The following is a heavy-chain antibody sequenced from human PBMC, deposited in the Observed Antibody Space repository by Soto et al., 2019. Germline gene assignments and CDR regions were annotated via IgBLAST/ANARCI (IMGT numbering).Heavy chain of an antibody. J-gene: IGHJ4*02. CDR3: VRDHAQVVVGTGFDC. CDR1: GGSVNNYY. D-gene: IGHD2-15*01. Sequence: AQLQESGPGLVKPSETLSLICTVSGGSVNNYYWGWVRQPAGKGLEWIGRIFADGSTTYNPSLMGRVTLSVDTSRNQLSLELTSMTAADTAVYYCVRDHAQVVVGTGFDCWGQGAPVTVSS. V-gene: IGHV4-4*07. CDR2: IFADGST.